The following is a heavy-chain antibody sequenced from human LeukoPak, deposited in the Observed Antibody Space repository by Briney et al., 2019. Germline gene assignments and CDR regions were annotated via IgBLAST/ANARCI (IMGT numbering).Heavy chain of an antibody. J-gene: IGHJ5*02. V-gene: IGHV4-30-4*01. CDR2: MYYSGST. CDR3: ARSQRITMVRGVRGPNWFDP. Sequence: PSQTLSLTCTVSGGSISSGDYYWSWIRQPPGKGLEWIAYMYYSGSTYYNPSLKSRVTMSADTSKNQLSLKLSSVTAADTAVYYCARSQRITMVRGVRGPNWFDPWGQGTLVTVSS. D-gene: IGHD3-10*01. CDR1: GGSISSGDYY.